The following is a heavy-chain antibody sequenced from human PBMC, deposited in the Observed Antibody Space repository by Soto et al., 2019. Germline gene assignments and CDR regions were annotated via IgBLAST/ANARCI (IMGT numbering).Heavy chain of an antibody. CDR1: GGSISSFY. J-gene: IGHJ6*02. CDR2: IYYSGST. Sequence: SETLSLTCTVSGGSISSFYWSWIRQPPGKGLEWIGYIYYSGSTNYNPSLKSRVTISVDTSKNQFSLKLSSVTAADTAVYYCAGEMRGPQGYYGMDVWGQGTRVPVPS. CDR3: AGEMRGPQGYYGMDV. V-gene: IGHV4-59*01.